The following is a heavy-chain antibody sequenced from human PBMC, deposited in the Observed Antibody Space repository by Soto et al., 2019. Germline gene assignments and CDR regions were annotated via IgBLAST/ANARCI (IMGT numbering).Heavy chain of an antibody. CDR2: IYYSGST. CDR1: GGSVTSGSYY. J-gene: IGHJ4*02. CDR3: ASGYNTGWYGFDY. D-gene: IGHD6-19*01. Sequence: PSETLSLTCTVSGGSVTSGSYYWSWVRQPPGKGLEWIGYIYYSGSTNYNPSLKSRVTISIDASRNQFSLNLSSVTPADTAVYYSASGYNTGWYGFDYWGQGNLVTAS. V-gene: IGHV4-61*01.